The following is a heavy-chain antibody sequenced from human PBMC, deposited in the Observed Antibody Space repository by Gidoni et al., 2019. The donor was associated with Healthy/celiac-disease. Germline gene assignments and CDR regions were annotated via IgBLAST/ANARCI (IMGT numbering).Heavy chain of an antibody. CDR2: ISSSSSTI. J-gene: IGHJ4*02. V-gene: IGHV3-48*02. CDR1: GFTFSSYS. CDR3: ARGPPFGPHQELDY. D-gene: IGHD3-10*01. Sequence: EVQLVESGGGLVQPGGSLRLSCAASGFTFSSYSMHWVRQAPGKGLEWVSYISSSSSTIYYADSVKGRFTISRDNAKNSLYLQMNSLRDEDTAVYYCARGPPFGPHQELDYWGQGTLVTVSS.